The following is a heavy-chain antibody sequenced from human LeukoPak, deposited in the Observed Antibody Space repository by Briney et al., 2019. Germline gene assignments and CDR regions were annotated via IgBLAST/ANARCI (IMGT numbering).Heavy chain of an antibody. J-gene: IGHJ4*02. CDR1: GGSISSSSYY. CDR2: IYYSGST. CDR3: ARGSEWFGELTPFDY. D-gene: IGHD3-10*01. V-gene: IGHV4-39*07. Sequence: PSETLSLTCTVSGGSISSSSYYWGWIRQPPGKGLEWIGSIYYSGSTNYNPSLKSRVTISVDTSKNQFSLKLSSVTAADTAVYYCARGSEWFGELTPFDYWGQGTLVTVSS.